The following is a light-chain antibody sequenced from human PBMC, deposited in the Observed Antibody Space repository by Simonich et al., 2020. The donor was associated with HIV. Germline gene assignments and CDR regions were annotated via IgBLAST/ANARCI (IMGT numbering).Light chain of an antibody. Sequence: QSALTQPASVSGSPGQSITISCTGTSSDVGGYNYVSWYQQHPGKAPKVMIYDVSKRPSGVSTRFSGSKSGNTASLTISGLQAEDEADYYCSSYRSSSTWVFGGGTKLTVL. CDR1: SSDVGGYNY. J-gene: IGLJ3*02. CDR2: DVS. CDR3: SSYRSSSTWV. V-gene: IGLV2-14*03.